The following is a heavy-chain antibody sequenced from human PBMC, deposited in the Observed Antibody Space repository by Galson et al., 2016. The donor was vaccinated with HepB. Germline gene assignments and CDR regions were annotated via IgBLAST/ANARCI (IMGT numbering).Heavy chain of an antibody. D-gene: IGHD6-19*01. J-gene: IGHJ4*02. CDR2: IKQDGSEE. CDR3: VRGSGWLSDH. Sequence: SLRLSCAVSGFTLGTYWMTWVRQAPGKGLEWVAIIKQDGSEEIYADSVRGRFTISGDNAKNLQFLQMNSLRGEDTAVYYCVRGSGWLSDHWGQGILVTVSS. CDR1: GFTLGTYW. V-gene: IGHV3-7*03.